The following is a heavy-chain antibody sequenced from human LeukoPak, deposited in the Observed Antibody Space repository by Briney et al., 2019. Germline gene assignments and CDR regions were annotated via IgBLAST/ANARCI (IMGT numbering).Heavy chain of an antibody. D-gene: IGHD3-3*01. J-gene: IGHJ3*02. CDR1: GLIVSSNY. CDR3: ARGGPYYDFWSGYYPGAFDI. Sequence: GGSLRLSCAASGLIVSSNYMTWVRQAPGKGLEWVSVIYSGGSTYYADSVKGRFTISRDNSKNTLYLQMNSLRAEDTAVYYCARGGPYYDFWSGYYPGAFDIWGQGTMVTVSS. V-gene: IGHV3-53*01. CDR2: IYSGGST.